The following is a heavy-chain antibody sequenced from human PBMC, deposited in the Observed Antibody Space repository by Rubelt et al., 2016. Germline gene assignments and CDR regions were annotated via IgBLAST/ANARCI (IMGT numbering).Heavy chain of an antibody. CDR3: ARSWAWTARKDAFDI. CDR2: IYSGWGA. V-gene: IGHV4-39*01. D-gene: IGHD6-6*01. J-gene: IGHJ3*02. CDR1: GGSISSTAYY. Sequence: QLQLQLSGPRLVKPSETLSLTCTVSGGSISSTAYYWGWVRQPPGKGLEWIGSIYSGWGADCNPSLKSRVTISVDTSNHHVSLKLSSVTAADTAVYYCARSWAWTARKDAFDIWGQGTMVTVSS.